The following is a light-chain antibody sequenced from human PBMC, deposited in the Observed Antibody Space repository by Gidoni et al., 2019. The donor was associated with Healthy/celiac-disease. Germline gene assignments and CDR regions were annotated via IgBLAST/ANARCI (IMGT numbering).Light chain of an antibody. CDR3: QQRSNWPLT. J-gene: IGKJ4*01. V-gene: IGKV3-11*01. CDR1: QSVSSY. Sequence: PATLSLYPGERATLSCRASQSVSSYLAWYQQKPGQAPRLLIYDASNRATGIPARFSGSGSGTDFTLTISSLEPEDFAVYYCQQRSNWPLTFGGGTKVEIK. CDR2: DAS.